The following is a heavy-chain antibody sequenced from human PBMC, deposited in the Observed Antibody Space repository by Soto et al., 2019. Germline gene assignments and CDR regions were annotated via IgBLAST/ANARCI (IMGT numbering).Heavy chain of an antibody. J-gene: IGHJ4*02. CDR3: ARDLGEFSYFDY. D-gene: IGHD3-16*01. Sequence: PGGSLRLSCAASGFTFSSYSMNWVRQAPGKGLEWVSSISSSSSYIYYADSVKGRFTISRDNAKNSLYLQMNSLRAEDTAVYYCARDLGEFSYFDYWGQGTLVTVSS. CDR2: ISSSSSYI. V-gene: IGHV3-21*01. CDR1: GFTFSSYS.